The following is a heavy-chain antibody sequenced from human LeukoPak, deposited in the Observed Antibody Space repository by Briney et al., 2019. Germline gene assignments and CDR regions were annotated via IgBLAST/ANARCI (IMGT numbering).Heavy chain of an antibody. D-gene: IGHD3-22*01. J-gene: IGHJ5*02. CDR2: IYPGDSDT. CDR1: GYSFTSYW. CDR3: ARTRDYYDSSGYRMYNWFDP. Sequence: GESLKISCKGSGYSFTSYWIGWVRQMPGKGLEWMGIIYPGDSDTRYSPSFQGQVTISADKSISTAYLQWSGLKASDTAMYYCARTRDYYDSSGYRMYNWFDPWGQGTLVTVSS. V-gene: IGHV5-51*01.